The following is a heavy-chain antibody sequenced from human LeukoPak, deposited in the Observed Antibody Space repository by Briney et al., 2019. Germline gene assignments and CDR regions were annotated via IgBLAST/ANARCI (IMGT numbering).Heavy chain of an antibody. J-gene: IGHJ3*02. CDR1: GGSISGYY. D-gene: IGHD3-22*01. CDR2: ISYSGST. V-gene: IGHV4-59*08. Sequence: SETLSLTCTVSGGSISGYYWSWIRQSPGKGLVWIGYISYSGSTNYNPSLKSRVTISVDMSKNQFSLKLSSVTAADTALYYCARHFTYYYDTSGYPRDAFDIWGQGTMVTVSS. CDR3: ARHFTYYYDTSGYPRDAFDI.